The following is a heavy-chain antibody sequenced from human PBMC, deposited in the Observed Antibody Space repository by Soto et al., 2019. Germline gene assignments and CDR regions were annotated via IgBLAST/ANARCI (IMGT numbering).Heavy chain of an antibody. D-gene: IGHD1-26*01. CDR3: ARVREWELAGDFDY. J-gene: IGHJ4*02. V-gene: IGHV1-18*04. CDR2: ISAYNGNT. Sequence: ASVKVSCKASGYTFTSYGISWVRQAPGQGLEWMGWISAYNGNTNYTQKLQGRVTMTTDTSTSTAYMELRSLRSDDTAVYYCARVREWELAGDFDYWGQGTLVTVSS. CDR1: GYTFTSYG.